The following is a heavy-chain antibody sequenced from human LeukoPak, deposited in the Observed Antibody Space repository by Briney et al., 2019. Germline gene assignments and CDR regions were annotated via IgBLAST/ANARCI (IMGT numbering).Heavy chain of an antibody. V-gene: IGHV3-23*01. Sequence: RPGGSLRLSCAASGFTFSNYAVSWVRQAPGKGLEWVSTISDSGGSTYYADSVKGRFSISRDNSKNALYLQMNSLRAEDTAIHYSAKVPYSDYGSGRPPFMDVWGQGTTVAVSS. CDR2: ISDSGGST. J-gene: IGHJ6*02. CDR1: GFTFSNYA. CDR3: AKVPYSDYGSGRPPFMDV. D-gene: IGHD3-10*01.